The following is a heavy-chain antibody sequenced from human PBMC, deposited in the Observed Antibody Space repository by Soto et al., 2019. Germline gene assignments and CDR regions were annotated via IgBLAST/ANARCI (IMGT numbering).Heavy chain of an antibody. CDR3: VCKGCDY. Sequence: EVQLVESGGGLVQPGGSLRLSCAASEFTFSSYWMYWVRQAPGKGLEWVANIKQDGSDKYYVDSVKGRSTISRDNAKNSLYLQMNRLRAEDTAVYYCVCKGCDYWCQGTRVTGSS. V-gene: IGHV3-7*01. CDR2: IKQDGSDK. J-gene: IGHJ4*02. CDR1: EFTFSSYW.